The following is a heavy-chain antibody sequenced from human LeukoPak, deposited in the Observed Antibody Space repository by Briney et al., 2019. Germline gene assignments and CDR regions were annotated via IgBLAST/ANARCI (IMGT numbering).Heavy chain of an antibody. Sequence: GGSLRLSCTASGFTFGDHAMSWVRQAPGKGLEWVGFIRSKAYGGTTEYAASVKGRFTISRGDSKSIAYLQMNSLKTEDTAVYYCNRGPIQLWLYYGMDVWGQGTTVIVSS. D-gene: IGHD5-18*01. CDR1: GFTFGDHA. CDR3: NRGPIQLWLYYGMDV. CDR2: IRSKAYGGTT. J-gene: IGHJ6*02. V-gene: IGHV3-49*04.